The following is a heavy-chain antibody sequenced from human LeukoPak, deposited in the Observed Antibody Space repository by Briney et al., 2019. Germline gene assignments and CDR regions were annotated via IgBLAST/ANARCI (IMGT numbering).Heavy chain of an antibody. CDR3: AREPGYYYYYGMDV. Sequence: PGGSLRLSCAASGFTFSDYYMSWIRQAPGKGLEWVSYISSSGSTIYYADSVKGRFTISRDNAKNSLYLQMNSLRAEDAAVYYCAREPGYYYYYGMDVWGQGTTVTVSS. J-gene: IGHJ6*02. CDR1: GFTFSDYY. V-gene: IGHV3-11*01. CDR2: ISSSGSTI.